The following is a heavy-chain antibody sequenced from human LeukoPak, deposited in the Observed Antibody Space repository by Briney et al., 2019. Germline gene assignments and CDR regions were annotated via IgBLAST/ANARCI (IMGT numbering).Heavy chain of an antibody. J-gene: IGHJ4*02. CDR1: GFTFSRYW. CDR2: VHSDGSST. Sequence: GGSLRLSCAASGFTFSRYWMHWVRQAPGKELVWVSRVHSDGSSTYYADSVKGRFTISRDNAKNTLYLQMNGLRAEDTAVYYCAREGLGYSYGYWGQGTLVTVSS. CDR3: AREGLGYSYGY. D-gene: IGHD5-18*01. V-gene: IGHV3-74*01.